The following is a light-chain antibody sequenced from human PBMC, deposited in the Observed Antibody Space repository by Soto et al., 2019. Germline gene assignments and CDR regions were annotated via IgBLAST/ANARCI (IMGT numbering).Light chain of an antibody. CDR1: QSISSW. CDR2: DAS. V-gene: IGKV1-5*01. J-gene: IGKJ2*01. CDR3: QQYNSYSGNT. Sequence: DLQMTQSPSTLSASVGDRVTITCRASQSISSWLAWYQQKPGKAPKLLIYDASSLESGVPSRFSGSGSGTEFTLTISSLQPDDFATYYCQQYNSYSGNTFGQGTKLEIK.